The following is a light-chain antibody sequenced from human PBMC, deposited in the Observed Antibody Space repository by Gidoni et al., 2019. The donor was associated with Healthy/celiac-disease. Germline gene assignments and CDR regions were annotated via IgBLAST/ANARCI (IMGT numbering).Light chain of an antibody. CDR3: QQYGSSGA. CDR1: QSVSSSS. J-gene: IGKJ4*01. V-gene: IGKV3-20*01. Sequence: EIVLTQSPGTMSLSPGERATLSCRASQSVSSSSLAWYQQKPGQAPRLLIYGASSRATGIPERFSGSGSGTDFTLTISRLEPEDFAVYSCQQYGSSGAFGGGTKVEIK. CDR2: GAS.